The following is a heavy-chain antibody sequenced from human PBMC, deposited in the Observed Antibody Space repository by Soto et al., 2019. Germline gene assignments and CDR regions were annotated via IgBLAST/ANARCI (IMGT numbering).Heavy chain of an antibody. J-gene: IGHJ3*01. CDR3: ERGQRYYDPCVGFAM. CDR1: GFSFSDYY. Sequence: EGSLRLSCIASGFSFSDYYMIWIRQAPGKGLEWVSYVSSGSTYTNYADSVKGRFTISRDDAKKSLYLQMNSLRAEDTAVYYCERGQRYYDPCVGFAMWGQGTMVTVSS. V-gene: IGHV3-11*03. D-gene: IGHD3-16*01. CDR2: VSSGSTYT.